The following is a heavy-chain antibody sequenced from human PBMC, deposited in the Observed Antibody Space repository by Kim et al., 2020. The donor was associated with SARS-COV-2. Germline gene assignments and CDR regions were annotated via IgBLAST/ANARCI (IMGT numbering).Heavy chain of an antibody. CDR3: ARDALGAIRTEGFDY. V-gene: IGHV3-21*01. CDR2: ISSSSSYI. Sequence: GGSLRLSCAASGFTFSSYSMNWVRQAPGKGLEWVSSISSSSSYIYYADSVKGRFTISRDNAKNSLYLQMNSLRAEDTAVYYCARDALGAIRTEGFDYWGQGTLVTVSS. D-gene: IGHD3-16*01. CDR1: GFTFSSYS. J-gene: IGHJ4*02.